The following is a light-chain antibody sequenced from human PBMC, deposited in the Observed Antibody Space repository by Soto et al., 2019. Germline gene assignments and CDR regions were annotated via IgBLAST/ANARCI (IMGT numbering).Light chain of an antibody. V-gene: IGLV2-8*01. CDR3: SSYAGSNHNWV. CDR2: EVS. CDR1: SSDVGGYKY. J-gene: IGLJ3*02. Sequence: QSALTQPPSASGSPGQSVTISCTGTSSDVGGYKYVSWYQQHPGKAPKLMIYEVSKRPSGVPDRFSGSKSGNTASLTVSGLQAEDEADYYCSSYAGSNHNWVFGGGTTLTVL.